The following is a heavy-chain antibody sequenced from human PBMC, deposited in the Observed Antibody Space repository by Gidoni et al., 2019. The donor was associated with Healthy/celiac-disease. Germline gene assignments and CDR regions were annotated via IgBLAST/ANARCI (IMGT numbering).Heavy chain of an antibody. CDR2: ISSSSSYI. CDR1: GFTFSSYS. CDR3: ARGPSSWPAPPHWFDP. Sequence: EVQLVESGGGLVKPGGSLRLSCAASGFTFSSYSMNWVRQAPGKGLEWVSSISSSSSYIYYADSVKGRFTISRDNAKNSLYLQMNSLRAEDTAVYYCARGPSSWPAPPHWFDPWGQGTLVTVSS. V-gene: IGHV3-21*01. D-gene: IGHD6-13*01. J-gene: IGHJ5*02.